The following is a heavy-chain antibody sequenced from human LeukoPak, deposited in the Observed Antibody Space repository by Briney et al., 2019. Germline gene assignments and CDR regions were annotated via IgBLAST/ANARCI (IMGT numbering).Heavy chain of an antibody. J-gene: IGHJ4*02. CDR3: ARTHSYGDY. V-gene: IGHV4-34*01. CDR1: GFTFSSYA. Sequence: GSLRLSCAASGFTFSSYAMSWIRQPPGKGLEWIGEINHSGSTNYNPSLKSRVTISVDTSKNQFSLKLSSVTAADTAVYYCARTHSYGDYWGQGTLVTVSS. CDR2: INHSGST. D-gene: IGHD5-18*01.